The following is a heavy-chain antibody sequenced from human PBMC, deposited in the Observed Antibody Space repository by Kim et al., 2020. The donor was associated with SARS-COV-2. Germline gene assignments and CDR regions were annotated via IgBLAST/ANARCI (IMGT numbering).Heavy chain of an antibody. CDR2: IYHSGST. CDR3: AREDGSGSYLDY. CDR1: GYSISSGYY. V-gene: IGHV4-38-2*02. J-gene: IGHJ4*02. D-gene: IGHD3-10*01. Sequence: SQTLSLTCSVSGYSISSGYYWGWIRQPPGKGLEWIGSIYHSGSTYYKPSLKSRVTISVDTSKNQFSLKLSSVTAADTAVYYCAREDGSGSYLDYWGQGTLVTVSS.